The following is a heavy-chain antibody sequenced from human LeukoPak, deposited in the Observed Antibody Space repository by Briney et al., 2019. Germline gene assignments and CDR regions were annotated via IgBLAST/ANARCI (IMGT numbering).Heavy chain of an antibody. V-gene: IGHV1-3*01. J-gene: IGHJ6*02. D-gene: IGHD3-10*01. Sequence: ASVKVSCKASGYTFSSYGISWVRQAPGQRLEWMGWINAGNGNTKYSQKFQGRVTITRDTSASTAYMELRSMTSEDTAVYYCARPREMVRGVSRGVSDGMDVWGQGTTVTVYS. CDR2: INAGNGNT. CDR1: GYTFSSYG. CDR3: ARPREMVRGVSRGVSDGMDV.